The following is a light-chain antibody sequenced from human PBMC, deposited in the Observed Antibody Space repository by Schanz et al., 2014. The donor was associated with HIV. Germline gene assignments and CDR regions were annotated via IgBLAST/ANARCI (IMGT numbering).Light chain of an antibody. CDR3: QTWTAGIHV. CDR2: LKSDGSH. Sequence: QLVLSQSPSASASLGASVTLTCTLSSGHDRYAVAWHQLQPGKAPRYLMKLKSDGSHTKGDGVPDRFSGSSSGTARYLTISRLQSDDEADYYCQTWTAGIHVFGGGTKVTVL. CDR1: SGHDRYA. J-gene: IGLJ2*01. V-gene: IGLV4-69*01.